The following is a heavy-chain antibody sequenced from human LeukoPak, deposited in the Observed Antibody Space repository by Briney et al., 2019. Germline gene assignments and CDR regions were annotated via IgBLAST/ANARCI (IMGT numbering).Heavy chain of an antibody. Sequence: PGGSLRLSCAASGFTFSSYEMNWVRQAPGKGLEWVSYISSSGSTIYYADSVKGRFTISRDNAKNSLYLQMNSLRAEDTAVYYCARKGRDAYSSGWFDYWGQGTLVTVSS. V-gene: IGHV3-48*03. CDR2: ISSSGSTI. CDR3: ARKGRDAYSSGWFDY. J-gene: IGHJ4*02. CDR1: GFTFSSYE. D-gene: IGHD6-19*01.